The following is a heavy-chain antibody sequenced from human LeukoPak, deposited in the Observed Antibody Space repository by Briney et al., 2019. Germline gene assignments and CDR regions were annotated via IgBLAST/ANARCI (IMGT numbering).Heavy chain of an antibody. Sequence: GGFLRLSCAASGFTFSSYEMNWVRQAPGKGLEWISYISSSGSTRYYADSMKGRFTISRDNAKNSLYLQMNSLRAEDTAVYYCAREIVPAAIRFDPWGQGTLVTVSS. CDR2: ISSSGSTR. D-gene: IGHD2-2*02. V-gene: IGHV3-48*03. CDR1: GFTFSSYE. CDR3: AREIVPAAIRFDP. J-gene: IGHJ5*02.